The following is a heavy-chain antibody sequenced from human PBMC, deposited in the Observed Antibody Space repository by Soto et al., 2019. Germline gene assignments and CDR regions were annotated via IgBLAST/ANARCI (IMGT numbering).Heavy chain of an antibody. CDR2: IVGGSGNT. J-gene: IGHJ4*02. D-gene: IGHD3-9*01. CDR1: GFTFTNSA. V-gene: IGHV1-58*01. Sequence: ASVKVSCKASGFTFTNSAVQWVRQAGGQRLEGIGWIVGGSGNTYYAQKFQERVTIPTPMTTRTAYMELSSLSFEATAVYYFAADKGDSPGYPNYWGPRTLVSVSS. CDR3: AADKGDSPGYPNY.